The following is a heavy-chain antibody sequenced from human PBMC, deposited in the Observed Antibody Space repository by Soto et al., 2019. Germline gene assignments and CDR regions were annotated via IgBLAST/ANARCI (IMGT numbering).Heavy chain of an antibody. D-gene: IGHD4-4*01. CDR2: ISAYNGNT. V-gene: IGHV1-18*04. Sequence: GASVKVSCKASGYTFTSYGISWVRQAPGQGLEWMGWISAYNGNTNYAQKLQGRVTMTTDTSTSTAYMELRSLRSDDTAVYYCARAHPPYSNQSVPFDYWGQGTLVTVSS. J-gene: IGHJ4*02. CDR1: GYTFTSYG. CDR3: ARAHPPYSNQSVPFDY.